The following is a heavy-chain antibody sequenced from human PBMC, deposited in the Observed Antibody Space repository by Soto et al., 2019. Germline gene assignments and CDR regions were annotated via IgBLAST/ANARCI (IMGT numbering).Heavy chain of an antibody. CDR3: ARSRYYGSGPYYYYYMDV. D-gene: IGHD3-10*01. V-gene: IGHV5-51*01. CDR2: IYPGDSDT. Sequence: GESLKISCKGSGYSFTSYWIGWVRQMPGKGLEWMGIIYPGDSDTRYSPSFQGQVTISADKSISTAYLQWSSLKASDTAMYYCARSRYYGSGPYYYYYMDVWGKGTTVTVSS. J-gene: IGHJ6*03. CDR1: GYSFTSYW.